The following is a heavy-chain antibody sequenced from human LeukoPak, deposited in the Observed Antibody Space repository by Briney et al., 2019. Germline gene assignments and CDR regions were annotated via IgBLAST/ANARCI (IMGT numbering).Heavy chain of an antibody. D-gene: IGHD1-26*01. J-gene: IGHJ4*02. Sequence: PSETLSLTCAVYGGSFSGYYWSWLRQPPGKGLEWIGEINHSGSTNYNPSLKSRVTISVDTSKNQFSLKLSSVTAADTAVYYCARVGATTSVDYWGQGTLVTVSP. CDR1: GGSFSGYY. CDR3: ARVGATTSVDY. CDR2: INHSGST. V-gene: IGHV4-34*01.